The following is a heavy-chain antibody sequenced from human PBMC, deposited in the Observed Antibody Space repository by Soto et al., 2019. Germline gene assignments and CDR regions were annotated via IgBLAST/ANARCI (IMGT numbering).Heavy chain of an antibody. CDR1: GYTFTGYY. Sequence: SVKVSCKASGYTFTGYYMHWVRQAPGQGLEWMGGIIPIFGTANYAQKFQGRVTITADESTSTAYMELSSLRSEDTAVYYCARVSGSGSRNAFDIWGQGTMVTVS. CDR3: ARVSGSGSRNAFDI. D-gene: IGHD3-10*01. V-gene: IGHV1-69*13. CDR2: IIPIFGTA. J-gene: IGHJ3*02.